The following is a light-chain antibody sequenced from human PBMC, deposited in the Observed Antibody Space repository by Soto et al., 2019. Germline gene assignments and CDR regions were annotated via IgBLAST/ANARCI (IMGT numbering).Light chain of an antibody. Sequence: EIVMTQSPVTLSVSPGERGTLSCRASQSVSTKLLWYQQTPGQAPRLLIYGASTRATGIPARFSGGGSGTDFSLTISSLQSEDFAVYYCLQYNNWPYTFGQGTRVEI. CDR1: QSVSTK. CDR2: GAS. J-gene: IGKJ2*01. V-gene: IGKV3-15*01. CDR3: LQYNNWPYT.